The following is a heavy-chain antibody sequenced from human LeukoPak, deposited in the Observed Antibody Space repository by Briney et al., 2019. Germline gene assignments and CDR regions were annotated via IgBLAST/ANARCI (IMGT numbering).Heavy chain of an antibody. D-gene: IGHD2/OR15-2a*01. CDR3: ARVIVQHTFDY. V-gene: IGHV4-4*02. Sequence: SETLSLTCAVSGGSISSSNWWSWVRQPPGRGLEWIGEIYHSGSTNYNPSLKSRVTISVDKSKNQFSLKLSSVTAADAAVYYCARVIVQHTFDYWGQGTLVTVSS. J-gene: IGHJ4*02. CDR2: IYHSGST. CDR1: GGSISSSNW.